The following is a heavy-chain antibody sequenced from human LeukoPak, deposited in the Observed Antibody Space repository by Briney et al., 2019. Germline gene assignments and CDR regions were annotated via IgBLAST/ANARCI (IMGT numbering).Heavy chain of an antibody. V-gene: IGHV4-39*01. CDR2: IYYSGST. J-gene: IGHJ4*02. D-gene: IGHD6-19*01. Sequence: PSETLSLTCTVSGGSISSSSYYWGWIRQPPGKGLEWIGSIYYSGSTYYNPSLKSRVTISVDTSKNQFSLKLSSVTAADTAVYYCAKTRGGWVDYWGQGTLVTVSS. CDR1: GGSISSSSYY. CDR3: AKTRGGWVDY.